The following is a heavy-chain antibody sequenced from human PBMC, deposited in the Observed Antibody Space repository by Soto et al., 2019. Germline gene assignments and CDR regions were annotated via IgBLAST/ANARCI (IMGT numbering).Heavy chain of an antibody. CDR3: TKSRGVAGRPLED. V-gene: IGHV3-9*01. D-gene: IGHD6-6*01. Sequence: DVQLVESGGGLVQPGRSLRLSCAASGFVFEDYAMHWVRQAPGKGLEWVSSITWNSDSLAYTGSVKGRFTISRDNAKNALYLEMDSLRPEDTALYYCTKSRGVAGRPLEDWGQGTLVTVSS. CDR1: GFVFEDYA. CDR2: ITWNSDSL. J-gene: IGHJ4*02.